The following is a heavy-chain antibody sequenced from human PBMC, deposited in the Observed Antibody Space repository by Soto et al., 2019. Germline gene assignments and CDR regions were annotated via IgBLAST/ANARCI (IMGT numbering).Heavy chain of an antibody. CDR3: AREFPPLQWLVNWFDP. CDR2: IWDNGNNK. Sequence: GGSLRLSCAASGFIFSSYAMHWVRQAPGKRLEWVASIWDNGNNKYYKDSVKGRFTISRDNAKNTLYLQMNSLRAEDTAVYYCAREFPPLQWLVNWFDPWGQGTLVTVPS. CDR1: GFIFSSYA. V-gene: IGHV3-33*01. D-gene: IGHD6-19*01. J-gene: IGHJ5*02.